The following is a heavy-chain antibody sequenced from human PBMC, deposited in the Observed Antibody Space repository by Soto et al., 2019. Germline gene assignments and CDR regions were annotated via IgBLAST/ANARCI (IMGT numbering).Heavy chain of an antibody. CDR1: GFTFSSSA. D-gene: IGHD3-10*01. V-gene: IGHV3-23*01. CDR3: AKDLLHGSGSYRKNFDY. CDR2: ISGSDGGT. J-gene: IGHJ4*02. Sequence: PGGSLRLSCAASGFTFSSSAMNWVRQAPGKGLEWVSSISGSDGGTYYADSVKGRFTISRDNSKNTLYLQMNSLRAEDTAIYYCAKDLLHGSGSYRKNFDYWGQGTLVTVSS.